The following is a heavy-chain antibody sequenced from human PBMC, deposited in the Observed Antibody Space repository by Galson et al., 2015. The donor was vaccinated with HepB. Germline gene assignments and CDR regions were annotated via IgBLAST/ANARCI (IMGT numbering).Heavy chain of an antibody. D-gene: IGHD7-27*01. CDR1: GYTFTNYG. CDR2: ISAYNGNT. CDR3: ARGDWGWGGFDD. J-gene: IGHJ4*02. Sequence: SVKVSCKASGYTFTNYGISWVRQAPGQGLQWMGWISAYNGNTHYAQKLQGRVTMTTDTSTSTAYMEVRSLRSDDTAVYYCARGDWGWGGFDDWGQGTLVTVSS. V-gene: IGHV1-18*01.